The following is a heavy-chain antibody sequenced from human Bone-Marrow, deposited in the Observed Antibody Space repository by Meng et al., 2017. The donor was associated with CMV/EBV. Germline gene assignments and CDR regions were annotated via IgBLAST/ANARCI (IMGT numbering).Heavy chain of an antibody. CDR1: GYTFSSYT. CDR2: IIPILGIA. CDR3: ASTVVVPAATSYYYYYYGMDV. J-gene: IGHJ6*02. V-gene: IGHV1-69*02. Sequence: SVKVSCKASGYTFSSYTISWVRQAPGQGLEWMGRIIPILGIANYAQKFQGRVTITADKSTSTAYMELSSLRSEDTAVYYCASTVVVPAATSYYYYYYGMDVWGQGTTVTVSS. D-gene: IGHD2-2*01.